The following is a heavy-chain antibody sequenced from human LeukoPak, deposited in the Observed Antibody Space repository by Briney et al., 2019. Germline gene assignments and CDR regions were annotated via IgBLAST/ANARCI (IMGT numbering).Heavy chain of an antibody. D-gene: IGHD3-10*01. J-gene: IGHJ4*02. CDR2: ITWNSATI. V-gene: IGHV3-9*01. CDR3: AKDNMVRGVPPYFDY. CDR1: GFTFEAYT. Sequence: PGRSLRLSCAAPGFTFEAYTMHWVRQAPGKGLEWVSGITWNSATIRYADSVKGRFTISRDNAKNSLYLQMHSLRAEDTAFYYCAKDNMVRGVPPYFDYWGLGILVTVSS.